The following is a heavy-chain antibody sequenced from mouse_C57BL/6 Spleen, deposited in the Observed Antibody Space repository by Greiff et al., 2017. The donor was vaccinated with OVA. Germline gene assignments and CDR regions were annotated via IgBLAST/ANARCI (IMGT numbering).Heavy chain of an antibody. V-gene: IGHV1-18*01. CDR2: INPNNGGT. CDR1: GYTFTDYN. CDR3: ARGNYYGSSPHGYFDV. J-gene: IGHJ1*03. D-gene: IGHD1-1*01. Sequence: VQLQQSGPELVKPGASVKIPCKASGYTFTDYNMDWVKQSHGKSLEWIGDINPNNGGTIYNQKFKGKATLTVDKSSSTAYMELRSLTSEDTAVYYCARGNYYGSSPHGYFDVWGTGTTVTVSS.